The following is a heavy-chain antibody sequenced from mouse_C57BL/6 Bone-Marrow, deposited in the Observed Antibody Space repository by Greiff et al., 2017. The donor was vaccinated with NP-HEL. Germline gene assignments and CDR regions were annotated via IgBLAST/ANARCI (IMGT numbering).Heavy chain of an antibody. Sequence: EVHLVESGGGLVKPGGSLKLSCAASGFTFSSYAMSWVRQTTEKRLEWVATISDGGSYTYYPDNVKGRFTISRDNAKNNLYLQMSHLKSEDTAMYYCARGVYYGSSYDYAMDYWGQGTSVTVSS. CDR1: GFTFSSYA. CDR3: ARGVYYGSSYDYAMDY. J-gene: IGHJ4*01. CDR2: ISDGGSYT. D-gene: IGHD1-1*01. V-gene: IGHV5-4*01.